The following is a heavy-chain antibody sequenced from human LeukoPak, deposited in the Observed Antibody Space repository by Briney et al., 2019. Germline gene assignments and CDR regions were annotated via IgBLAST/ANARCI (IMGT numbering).Heavy chain of an antibody. CDR2: ISGYNGNT. Sequence: ASVKVSCKASGYTFTSYGISWVRQAPGQGLEWMGWISGYNGNTNYAQNLQGRVTMTTDTCTSTVYMELRSLRSDDTAVYYCAFSSYYLQGNYYYMDVWGKGTTVTVSS. D-gene: IGHD1-26*01. J-gene: IGHJ6*03. CDR1: GYTFTSYG. V-gene: IGHV1-18*01. CDR3: AFSSYYLQGNYYYMDV.